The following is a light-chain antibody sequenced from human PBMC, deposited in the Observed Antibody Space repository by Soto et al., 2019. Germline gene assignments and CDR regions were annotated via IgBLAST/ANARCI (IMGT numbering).Light chain of an antibody. J-gene: IGKJ1*01. CDR2: GAS. V-gene: IGKV3-15*01. CDR3: QQYNNWPPWT. Sequence: EIVMTQSPATLSVSPGERATLSCRASQSVSSNLAWYQQKPGQAPRLLIYGASTRATGIPARFSGSGSGTEFTLNISSLQSEDFAVYYCQQYNNWPPWTFGQGIKVEIK. CDR1: QSVSSN.